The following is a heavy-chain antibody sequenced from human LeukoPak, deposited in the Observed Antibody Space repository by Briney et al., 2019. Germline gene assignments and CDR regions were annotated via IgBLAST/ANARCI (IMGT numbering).Heavy chain of an antibody. Sequence: PSETLSLTCTVSGGSIRSGGYYWSWIRQPPGKELEWIGEINHSGSTNYDPSLKSRVTISVDTSKNQFSLKLSSVTAADTAVYYCARGRLRYFDWLFAVFDIWGQGTMVTVSS. CDR3: ARGRLRYFDWLFAVFDI. D-gene: IGHD3-9*01. CDR1: GGSIRSGGYY. J-gene: IGHJ3*02. V-gene: IGHV4-34*01. CDR2: INHSGST.